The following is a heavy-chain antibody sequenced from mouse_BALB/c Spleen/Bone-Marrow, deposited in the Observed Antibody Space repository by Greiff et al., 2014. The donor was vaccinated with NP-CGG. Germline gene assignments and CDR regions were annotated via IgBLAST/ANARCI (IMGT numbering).Heavy chain of an antibody. Sequence: VQGVESGAELVKPGASVKLSCKASGYTFTSYYMYWVKQRPGQGLEWIGGINPSNGGTNFNEKFKSKATLTVDKSSSTAYMQLSSLTSEDSAVYYCTRSRRAMDYWGQGTSVTVSS. D-gene: IGHD2-12*01. V-gene: IGHV1S81*02. CDR1: GYTFTSYY. CDR3: TRSRRAMDY. J-gene: IGHJ4*01. CDR2: INPSNGGT.